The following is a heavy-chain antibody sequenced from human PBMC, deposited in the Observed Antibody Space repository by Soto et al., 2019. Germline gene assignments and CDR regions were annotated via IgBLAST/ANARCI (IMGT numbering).Heavy chain of an antibody. CDR1: GGSFSSYY. Sequence: PSETLSLTCSVSGGSFSSYYWSWIRQPPGKGLEWIGYIHDSGSTNCNPSLKSRVTLSVDTSKNQFSLKLTSVTAADTAVYYCATLFFDSGTTSPPDYWGQGTLVTVSS. V-gene: IGHV4-4*09. CDR3: ATLFFDSGTTSPPDY. D-gene: IGHD3-10*01. J-gene: IGHJ4*02. CDR2: IHDSGST.